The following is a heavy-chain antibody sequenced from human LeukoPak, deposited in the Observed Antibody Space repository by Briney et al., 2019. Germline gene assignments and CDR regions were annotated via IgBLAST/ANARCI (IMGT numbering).Heavy chain of an antibody. CDR3: ARAAYSDGWSYVYFDY. CDR2: LSRSGGT. J-gene: IGHJ4*02. D-gene: IGHD6-19*01. Sequence: SETLSLTCTVSGGSISGYYWHWIRRPRGKGLEGIGYLSRSGGTNYNPSLKSRVTISRDTSKNQFSLILTSLTAADTAVYFCARAAYSDGWSYVYFDYWGQGTLVTVSS. V-gene: IGHV4-59*01. CDR1: GGSISGYY.